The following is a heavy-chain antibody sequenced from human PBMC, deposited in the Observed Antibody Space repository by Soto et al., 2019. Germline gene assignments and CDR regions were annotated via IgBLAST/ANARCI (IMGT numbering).Heavy chain of an antibody. V-gene: IGHV4-61*08. CDR1: GGTITGGDHF. CDR3: ARQQPLPFSSALDV. CDR2: IYYRGST. Sequence: SETLSLTCSVSGGTITGGDHFWSWVRQSPGKGLEYIGYIYYRGSTNYNSSLKSRVTMSVDTSRKKFSLKMNSVTAADTAVYYRARQQPLPFSSALDVRGPGTTVTVSS. J-gene: IGHJ6*02. D-gene: IGHD6-13*01.